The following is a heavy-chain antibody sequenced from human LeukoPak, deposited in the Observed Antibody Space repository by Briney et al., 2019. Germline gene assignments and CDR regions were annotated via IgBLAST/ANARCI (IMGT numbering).Heavy chain of an antibody. J-gene: IGHJ4*02. V-gene: IGHV3-23*01. Sequence: GGSLRLSCAASGFTFTNYAMSWVRQAPGKGLEWVSSISASGVSTYYAASVKGRFTISRDNSKNTQYLQMNTLRAEDTAVYYCSRWQVYHYFDYWGQGTLVTVSS. CDR1: GFTFTNYA. D-gene: IGHD6-19*01. CDR3: SRWQVYHYFDY. CDR2: ISASGVST.